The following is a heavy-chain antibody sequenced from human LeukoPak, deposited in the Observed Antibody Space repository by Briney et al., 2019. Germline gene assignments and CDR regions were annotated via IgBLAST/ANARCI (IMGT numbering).Heavy chain of an antibody. CDR3: ARDLGYSSSWYEGGY. J-gene: IGHJ4*02. CDR2: ISSNGGST. Sequence: GGSLRLSCAASGFTFSSYAMHWVRQAPGKGLGYVSAISSNGGSTYYANSVKGRFTISRDNSKNTLYLQMGSLRAEDMAVYYCARDLGYSSSWYEGGYWGQGTLVTVSS. D-gene: IGHD6-13*01. V-gene: IGHV3-64*01. CDR1: GFTFSSYA.